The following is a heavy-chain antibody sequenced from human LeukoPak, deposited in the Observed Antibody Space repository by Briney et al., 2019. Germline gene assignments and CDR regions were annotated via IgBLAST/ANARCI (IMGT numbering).Heavy chain of an antibody. CDR2: INHSGST. CDR1: GGSFSCYY. Sequence: SETLSLTCAVYGGSFSCYYWSWIRQPPGKGLEWIGEINHSGSTNYNPSLKSRVTISVDTSKNQFSLKLSSVTAADTAVYYCARGDWGSSWYGTTTYYFDYWGQGTLVTVSS. J-gene: IGHJ4*02. D-gene: IGHD6-13*01. V-gene: IGHV4-34*01. CDR3: ARGDWGSSWYGTTTYYFDY.